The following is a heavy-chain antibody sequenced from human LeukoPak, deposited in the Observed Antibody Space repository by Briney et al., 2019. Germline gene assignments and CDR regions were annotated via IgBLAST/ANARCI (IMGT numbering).Heavy chain of an antibody. V-gene: IGHV1-69*05. Sequence: SVKVSCKASGGTFSSYAISWVRQAPGQGLEWMGGIIPIFGTANYAQKFQGRVTITTDESTSTAYMELSSLRSEDTAVYYCARGGERMGDGYNAWFDPWGQGTLVTVSS. D-gene: IGHD5-24*01. CDR3: ARGGERMGDGYNAWFDP. CDR2: IIPIFGTA. J-gene: IGHJ5*02. CDR1: GGTFSSYA.